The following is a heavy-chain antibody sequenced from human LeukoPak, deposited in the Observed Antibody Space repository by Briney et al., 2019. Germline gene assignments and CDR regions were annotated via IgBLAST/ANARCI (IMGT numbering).Heavy chain of an antibody. CDR2: ISSSISTI. J-gene: IGHJ4*02. V-gene: IGHV3-48*03. Sequence: GGSLRLSCAASGFTFSSYEMNWVREAPGKGLGWVSYISSSISTIFYADSVKGRFTISRDNAKNSLYLQMNSLRDEETAVYFCARVLSGTYYVFDYSGQGTLVTVSS. CDR3: ARVLSGTYYVFDY. CDR1: GFTFSSYE. D-gene: IGHD1-26*01.